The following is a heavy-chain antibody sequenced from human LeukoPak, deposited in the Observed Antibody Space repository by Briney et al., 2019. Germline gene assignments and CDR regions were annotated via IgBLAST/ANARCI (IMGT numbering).Heavy chain of an antibody. V-gene: IGHV3-30-3*01. Sequence: GGSLRLSCAASGFTFSSYAMHWVRQAPGKGLEWVAVISYDGSNKYYADSVKGRFTISRDNSKNTLYLQMNSLRAEDTAVYYCARGRYYYDSSGYWALDYWGQGTLVTVSS. J-gene: IGHJ4*02. D-gene: IGHD3-22*01. CDR1: GFTFSSYA. CDR2: ISYDGSNK. CDR3: ARGRYYYDSSGYWALDY.